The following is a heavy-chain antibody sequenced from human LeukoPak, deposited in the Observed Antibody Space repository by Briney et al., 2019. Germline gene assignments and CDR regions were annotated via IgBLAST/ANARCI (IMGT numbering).Heavy chain of an antibody. CDR2: ISGSGGRI. CDR3: AKIMVRGVIMGPSFDY. V-gene: IGHV3-23*01. D-gene: IGHD3-10*01. CDR1: GFTFSSYA. Sequence: PGGSLRLSCAASGFTFSSYAMSWVRQAPGKGPEWVSAISGSGGRIYYADSVKGRFTISRDNSKNTQYLQMNSLRAEDTAVYYCAKIMVRGVIMGPSFDYWGQGTLVTVSS. J-gene: IGHJ4*02.